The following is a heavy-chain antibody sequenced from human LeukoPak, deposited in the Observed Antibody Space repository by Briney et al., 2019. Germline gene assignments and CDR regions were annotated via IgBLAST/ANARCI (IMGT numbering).Heavy chain of an antibody. D-gene: IGHD2-15*01. CDR2: ISSSSSYI. Sequence: GGSLRLSCAASGFTFSSDSMNWVREAPGKGLEWVSSISSSSSYIYYADSVKGRFTISRDNAKNSLYLQMNSLRAEDTAVYYCARAGYCSGGSCETIDYWGQGTLVTVSS. CDR3: ARAGYCSGGSCETIDY. J-gene: IGHJ4*02. V-gene: IGHV3-21*01. CDR1: GFTFSSDS.